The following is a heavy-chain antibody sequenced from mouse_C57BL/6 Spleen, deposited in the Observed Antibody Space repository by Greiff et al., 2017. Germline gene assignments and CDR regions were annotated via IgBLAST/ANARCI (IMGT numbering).Heavy chain of an antibody. D-gene: IGHD1-1*01. CDR3: ARSGYGSSYAYFDY. V-gene: IGHV1-18*01. Sequence: EVQLQQSGPELVKPGASVKIPCKASGYTFTDYNMDWVKQSHGKSLEWIGDINPNNGGTIYNQKFKGKATLTVDKSSSTAYMELRSLTSEDTAVYYCARSGYGSSYAYFDYWGQGTTLTVSS. CDR1: GYTFTDYN. J-gene: IGHJ2*01. CDR2: INPNNGGT.